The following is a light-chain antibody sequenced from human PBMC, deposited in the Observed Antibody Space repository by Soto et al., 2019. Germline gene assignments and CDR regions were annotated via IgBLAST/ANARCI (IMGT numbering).Light chain of an antibody. V-gene: IGLV2-14*01. Sequence: QSVLTQPASVSGSPGQSITISCTGTSSDVGDYDSVSWYQQFPGKAPKLMIYDVSNRPSGVSDRFSGSKSGNSASLTISGLQAGDEADYYCTSFTSSSTLLFGGGTKLTVL. CDR1: SSDVGDYDS. CDR3: TSFTSSSTLL. CDR2: DVS. J-gene: IGLJ2*01.